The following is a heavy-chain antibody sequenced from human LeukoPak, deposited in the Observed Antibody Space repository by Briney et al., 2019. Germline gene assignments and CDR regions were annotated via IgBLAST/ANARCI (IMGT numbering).Heavy chain of an antibody. CDR1: GGSISSSSYY. J-gene: IGHJ4*02. CDR2: IYYSGST. V-gene: IGHV4-39*07. Sequence: PSETLSLTCTVSGGSISSSSYYWGWIRQPPGKGLEWIGSIYYSGSTYYNPSLKSRVTISVDTSKNQFSLKLSSVTAADTAVYYCARGGPLRAADYWGQGTLVTVSS. D-gene: IGHD3-10*01. CDR3: ARGGPLRAADY.